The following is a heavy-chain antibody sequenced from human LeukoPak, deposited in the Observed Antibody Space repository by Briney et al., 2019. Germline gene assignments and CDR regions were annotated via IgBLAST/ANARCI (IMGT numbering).Heavy chain of an antibody. CDR1: GASISSYY. CDR3: ARAGYSSSWYLDAFDI. J-gene: IGHJ3*02. CDR2: IFHSGST. D-gene: IGHD6-13*01. Sequence: SETLSLTCTVSGASISSYYWSWIRQPPGKGLEWIGYIFHSGSTNYNPSLKSRVTISVDTSKNQFSLKLSSVTAADTAVYYCARAGYSSSWYLDAFDIWGQGTMVTVSS. V-gene: IGHV4-59*01.